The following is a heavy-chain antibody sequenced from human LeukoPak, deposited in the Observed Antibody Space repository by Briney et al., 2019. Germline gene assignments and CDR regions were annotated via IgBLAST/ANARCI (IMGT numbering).Heavy chain of an antibody. CDR3: AKSISRPYYMDV. J-gene: IGHJ6*03. D-gene: IGHD3-3*02. CDR2: ISGSGGST. V-gene: IGHV3-23*01. Sequence: GGSLRLSCAASGFTFSSYAMSWVRQAPGKGLEWVSAISGSGGSTYYADSVKGRFTISRDNSKNTLYLQMNSLSAEDTAVYYCAKSISRPYYMDVWGKGTTVTVSS. CDR1: GFTFSSYA.